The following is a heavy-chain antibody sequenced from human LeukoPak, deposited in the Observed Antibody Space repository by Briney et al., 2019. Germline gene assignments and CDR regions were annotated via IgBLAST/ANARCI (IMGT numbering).Heavy chain of an antibody. Sequence: PSETLSLTCTVSGGSISSYYWSWIRQPPGKGLEWIGYIYYSGSTNCNPSLKSRVTISVDTSKNQFSLKLSSVTAADTAVYHCARGQEGGSIGIGAFDIWGQGTMVTVSS. CDR1: GGSISSYY. CDR3: ARGQEGGSIGIGAFDI. V-gene: IGHV4-59*01. J-gene: IGHJ3*02. CDR2: IYYSGST. D-gene: IGHD1-26*01.